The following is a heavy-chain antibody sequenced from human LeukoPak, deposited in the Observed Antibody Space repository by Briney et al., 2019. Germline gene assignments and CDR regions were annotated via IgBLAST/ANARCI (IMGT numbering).Heavy chain of an antibody. Sequence: GGSLRLSCAASGFTFSTYALHWVRQAPGKGLEWVAVIAADGKDKHHADSVKGRFTISRDNSKNTLYLQMNSLRAEDTAVYYCAKRIQSAMATGYWGQGTLVTVSS. CDR1: GFTFSTYA. CDR3: AKRIQSAMATGY. CDR2: IAADGKDK. J-gene: IGHJ4*02. V-gene: IGHV3-30-3*02. D-gene: IGHD5-18*01.